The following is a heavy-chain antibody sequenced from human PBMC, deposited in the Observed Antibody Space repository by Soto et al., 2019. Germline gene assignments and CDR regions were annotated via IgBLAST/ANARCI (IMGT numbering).Heavy chain of an antibody. D-gene: IGHD3-10*01. V-gene: IGHV3-33*01. Sequence: GGSLRLSCAASGFTFSSYGMHWVRQAPGKGLEWVAVIWYDGSNKYYADSVKGRFTISRDNSKNTLYLQMNSLRAEDTAVYYCARDFTYYYGSGSYYYYYGMDVWGQGTTVTVSS. CDR1: GFTFSSYG. J-gene: IGHJ6*02. CDR2: IWYDGSNK. CDR3: ARDFTYYYGSGSYYYYYGMDV.